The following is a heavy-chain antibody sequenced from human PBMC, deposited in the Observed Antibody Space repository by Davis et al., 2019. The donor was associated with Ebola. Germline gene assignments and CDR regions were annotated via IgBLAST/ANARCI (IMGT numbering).Heavy chain of an antibody. CDR1: GGSISSYY. J-gene: IGHJ4*02. V-gene: IGHV4-59*12. CDR2: YYYTGST. Sequence: SETLSLTCTVSGGSISSYYWSWIRQLPGKGLERTGYYYYTGSTYYSPSLRSRVTISVDTSKNLFSLKLTSVNAADTAVYYCARGDSYYDPSGYYAGPEAPDHWGQGTLVSVSS. CDR3: ARGDSYYDPSGYYAGPEAPDH. D-gene: IGHD3-22*01.